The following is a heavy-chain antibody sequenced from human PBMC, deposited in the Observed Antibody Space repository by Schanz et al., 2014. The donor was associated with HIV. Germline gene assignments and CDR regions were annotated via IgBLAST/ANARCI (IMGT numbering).Heavy chain of an antibody. Sequence: QVQLQESGPGLVKPSQTLSLTCTVSGGSISSFYWGWIRQPPGRGLEWIGYIYYTGSTNYNPSLKSRAHISVDPSKTQFPLNRTSVTAADTAVYFCGRGTRYERDYVGPRSDGMDVWGQGTTVIVSS. CDR2: IYYTGST. J-gene: IGHJ6*02. V-gene: IGHV4-59*12. CDR3: GRGTRYERDYVGPRSDGMDV. CDR1: GGSISSFY. D-gene: IGHD4-17*01.